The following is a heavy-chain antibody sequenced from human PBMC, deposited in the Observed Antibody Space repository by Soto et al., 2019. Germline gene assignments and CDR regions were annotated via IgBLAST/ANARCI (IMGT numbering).Heavy chain of an antibody. CDR1: GGSFSGYY. J-gene: IGHJ4*02. D-gene: IGHD2-15*01. CDR3: ARASPLTYDIVVSPGVRLFDY. Sequence: SETLSLTCAVYGGSFSGYYWSWIRQPPGKGLEWIGEINHSGSTNYNPSLKSRVTISVDTSKNQFSLKLSSVTAAATAVYYCARASPLTYDIVVSPGVRLFDYWGQGTLVTVSS. V-gene: IGHV4-34*01. CDR2: INHSGST.